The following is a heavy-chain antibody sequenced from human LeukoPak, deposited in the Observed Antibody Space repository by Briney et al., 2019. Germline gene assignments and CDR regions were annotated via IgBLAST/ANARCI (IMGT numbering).Heavy chain of an antibody. CDR2: IKDDGSVK. J-gene: IGHJ4*02. V-gene: IGHV3-7*01. CDR3: AREAW. Sequence: GGSLRLSCVASGFTFSRYWVSWVRQAPGKGLEWVASIKDDGSVKNYVDSVEGRFTISRDNAKNSLSLQVNSLRVEDTAVYYCAREAWWGQGTLVSVSP. CDR1: GFTFSRYW.